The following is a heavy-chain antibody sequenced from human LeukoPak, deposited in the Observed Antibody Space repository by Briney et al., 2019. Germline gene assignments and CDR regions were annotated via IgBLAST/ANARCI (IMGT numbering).Heavy chain of an antibody. CDR2: IIPIFGTA. J-gene: IGHJ5*02. D-gene: IGHD3-10*01. V-gene: IGHV1-69*13. Sequence: VASVKVSCKASGGTFSSYAISWARQAPGQGLEWMGGIIPIFGTANYAQKFQGRVTITADESTSTAYMELSSLRSEDTAVYYCARGGGTMVREPRNRFDPWGQGTLVTVSS. CDR1: GGTFSSYA. CDR3: ARGGGTMVREPRNRFDP.